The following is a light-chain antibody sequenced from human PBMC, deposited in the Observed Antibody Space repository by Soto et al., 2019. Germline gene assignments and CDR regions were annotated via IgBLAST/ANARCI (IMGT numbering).Light chain of an antibody. Sequence: SVLTQPPSASGTPGQGVTISCSGSSSNIGSNTVNWYQQLPGTAPKLLIYSNNQRPSGVPDRFSGSKSGTSASLAISGLQSEDEADYYCAAWDDSLNGRVFGTGTKVTVL. V-gene: IGLV1-44*01. J-gene: IGLJ1*01. CDR2: SNN. CDR1: SSNIGSNT. CDR3: AAWDDSLNGRV.